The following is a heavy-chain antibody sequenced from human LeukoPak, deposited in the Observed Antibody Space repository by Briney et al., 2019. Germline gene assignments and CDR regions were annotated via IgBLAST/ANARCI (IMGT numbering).Heavy chain of an antibody. CDR1: GFTFSGYS. D-gene: IGHD3-22*01. CDR2: RYGNSSDI. Sequence: PGGSLRLSCAASGFTFSGYSMNWVRQAPGEGLEWVSSRYGNSSDIYYADSIKGRFTISRDNAKNSLYLQMNSLRAEDTAVYYCARDRYYDSSGYNNHDAVDVWGQGTKVTVSS. J-gene: IGHJ3*01. V-gene: IGHV3-21*01. CDR3: ARDRYYDSSGYNNHDAVDV.